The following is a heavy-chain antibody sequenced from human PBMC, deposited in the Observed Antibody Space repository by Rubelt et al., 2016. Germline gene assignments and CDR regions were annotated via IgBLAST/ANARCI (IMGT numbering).Heavy chain of an antibody. J-gene: IGHJ1*01. V-gene: IGHV3-30*02. Sequence: QVQLVESGGGVVQPGGSLRLSCAASGFTFSSYGMHWVRLAPGKGLEWVAFIRYDGSNKYYADSVKGRFTISRDNSKNTLDLQMNSLRAEDTAVYYCAKPARLDYGINAEYFQHWGQGTLVTVSS. CDR1: GFTFSSYG. CDR3: AKPARLDYGINAEYFQH. CDR2: IRYDGSNK. D-gene: IGHD4-17*01.